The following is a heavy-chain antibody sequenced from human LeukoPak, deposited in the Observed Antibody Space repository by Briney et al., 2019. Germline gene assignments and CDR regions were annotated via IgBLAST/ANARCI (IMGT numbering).Heavy chain of an antibody. CDR1: GGSISSYY. D-gene: IGHD1-26*01. CDR2: IYYSGST. CDR3: ARQPVPHSGSHLGLDY. J-gene: IGHJ4*02. V-gene: IGHV4-59*08. Sequence: SETLSLTCTVSGGSISSYYWSWIRQPPGKGLEWIGYIYYSGSTNYNPSLKSRVTISVDTSKNQFSLKLSSVTAADTAVYYCARQPVPHSGSHLGLDYWGQGTLVTISS.